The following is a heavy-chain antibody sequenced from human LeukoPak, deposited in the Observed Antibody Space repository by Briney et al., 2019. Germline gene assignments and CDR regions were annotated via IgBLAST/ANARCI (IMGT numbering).Heavy chain of an antibody. D-gene: IGHD1-26*01. J-gene: IGHJ6*02. CDR1: GGSIISGSYY. V-gene: IGHV4-61*02. Sequence: PSQTLSLTCTVSGGSIISGSYYWSWIRQPAGKGLEWIVRIYTSGSTNYNPSLKSRVTISVDTSKNQFSLKLSSVTAADTAVYYCAHSGTRDYYYGMDVWGQGTTITVSS. CDR2: IYTSGST. CDR3: AHSGTRDYYYGMDV.